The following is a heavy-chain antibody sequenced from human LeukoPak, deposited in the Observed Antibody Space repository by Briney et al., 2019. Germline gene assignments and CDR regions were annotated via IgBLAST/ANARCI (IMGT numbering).Heavy chain of an antibody. CDR3: ARDSGSYTYYYYGMDV. D-gene: IGHD1-26*01. CDR2: IRYDGSNK. Sequence: GGSLRLSCAASGFTFSTCAMHWVRQAPGKGLEWVAFIRYDGSNKYFADSVKGRFTISRDNSKNTLYLQMNSLRAEDTAVYYCARDSGSYTYYYYGMDVWGQGTTVTVSS. V-gene: IGHV3-30*02. J-gene: IGHJ6*02. CDR1: GFTFSTCA.